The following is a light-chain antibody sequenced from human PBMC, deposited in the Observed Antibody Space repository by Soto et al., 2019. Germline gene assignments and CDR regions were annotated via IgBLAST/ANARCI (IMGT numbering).Light chain of an antibody. CDR3: QSYDSSLVV. V-gene: IGLV1-40*01. CDR1: SSNIGAGYD. CDR2: GNS. Sequence: SVLTQPPSVSGAPGQRVTISCTGSSSNIGAGYDVHWYQQLPGTAPKLLIYGNSNRPSGVPDRFSGSKSGTSASLAITGLQAEDEADYYCQSYDSSLVVFGTGTKVTVL. J-gene: IGLJ1*01.